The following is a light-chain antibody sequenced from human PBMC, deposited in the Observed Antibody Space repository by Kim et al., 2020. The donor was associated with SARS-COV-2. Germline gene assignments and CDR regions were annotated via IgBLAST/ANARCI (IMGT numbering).Light chain of an antibody. V-gene: IGLV2-14*03. CDR1: SSDVGSYNY. CDR2: EVS. J-gene: IGLJ3*02. Sequence: QSALTQPASLSGSPGQSITISCTGSSSDVGSYNYVSCYQQHPGKAPKLIIYEVSKRPSGVYNRFSGSKSGNTASLTISGLQADDEADYYCISYTSSSWVFGGGTKL. CDR3: ISYTSSSWV.